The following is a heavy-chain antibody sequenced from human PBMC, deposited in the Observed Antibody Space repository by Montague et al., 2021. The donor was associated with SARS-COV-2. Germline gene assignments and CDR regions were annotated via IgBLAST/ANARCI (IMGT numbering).Heavy chain of an antibody. CDR1: GGAISSGSYY. D-gene: IGHD3-22*01. J-gene: IGHJ6*02. CDR2: IYYSGST. V-gene: IGHV4-39*07. Sequence: SETLSLTCTVSGGAISSGSYYWGWIRQPPGKGLEWIGSIYYSGSTYYNPSLKSRVTTSVDTSKNQFSLKLSSVTAADTAVYYCARDTRITMLVVVNRYGMDVWGQGAPVTVSS. CDR3: ARDTRITMLVVVNRYGMDV.